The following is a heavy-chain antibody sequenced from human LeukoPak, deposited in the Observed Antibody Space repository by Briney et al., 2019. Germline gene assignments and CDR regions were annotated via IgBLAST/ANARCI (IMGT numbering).Heavy chain of an antibody. V-gene: IGHV3-21*04. D-gene: IGHD6-19*01. CDR2: ISSSSSYI. CDR3: ARVVAVAGNHFDY. Sequence: PGGSLRLSCAASGFTFSNYEMNWVRQAPGKGLEWVSSISSSSSYIYYADSVKGRFTISRDNAKNSLYLQMNSLRAEDTAVYYCARVVAVAGNHFDYWGQGTLVTVSS. CDR1: GFTFSNYE. J-gene: IGHJ4*02.